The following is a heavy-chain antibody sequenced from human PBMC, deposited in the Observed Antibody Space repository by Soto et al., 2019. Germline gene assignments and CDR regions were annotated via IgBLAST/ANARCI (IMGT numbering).Heavy chain of an antibody. V-gene: IGHV4-59*01. CDR1: GAPISSNY. D-gene: IGHD3-3*01. CDR2: IYYSVTT. CDR3: ARAVKDFWSGFSYYFDY. Sequence: LSLTCTVAGAPISSNYWTWIRQPPGKGLEWIGYIYYSVTTKYNPSLESRLTISVDTSKNQFSLKLSSVTAADTAVYYCARAVKDFWSGFSYYFDYWGQGALVTVS. J-gene: IGHJ4*02.